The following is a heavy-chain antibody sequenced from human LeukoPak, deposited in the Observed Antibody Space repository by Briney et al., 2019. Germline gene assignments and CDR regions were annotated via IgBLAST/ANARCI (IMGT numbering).Heavy chain of an antibody. V-gene: IGHV1-8*01. CDR3: ARWYFYDSGGYSNWFDT. J-gene: IGHJ5*02. CDR1: GYTFTSYD. CDR2: MNPNSGNT. D-gene: IGHD3-22*01. Sequence: ASVKVSCKASGYTFTSYDINWVRQATGQGLEWMGWMNPNSGNTGYAQNFQGRVTMTTDTSTSTASMELRSLRSDDTAVYYCARWYFYDSGGYSNWFDTWGQGTLVTVS.